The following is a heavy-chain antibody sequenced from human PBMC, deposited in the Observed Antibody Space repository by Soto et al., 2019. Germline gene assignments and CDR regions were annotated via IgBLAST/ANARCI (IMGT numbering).Heavy chain of an antibody. J-gene: IGHJ4*02. D-gene: IGHD2-2*01. CDR1: GFTFDGYA. CDR3: AKARIAGPAALTFDS. Sequence: EVQLVESGGGLVQPGRSLRLSCAASGFTFDGYAMHWVRQAPGKGLEWVSSIRWNSDIQNYADSVRGRFTISRDNAKNSLYLQMNGLRAEDTALFCCAKARIAGPAALTFDSWGQGTLVTVSS. CDR2: IRWNSDIQ. V-gene: IGHV3-9*01.